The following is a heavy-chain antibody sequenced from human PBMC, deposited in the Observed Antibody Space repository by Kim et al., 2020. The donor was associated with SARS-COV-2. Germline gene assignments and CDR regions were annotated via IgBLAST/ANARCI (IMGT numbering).Heavy chain of an antibody. V-gene: IGHV3-21*01. CDR3: ARDPYGSGSYVDY. CDR2: ITSTSTYI. D-gene: IGHD3-10*01. J-gene: IGHJ4*02. CDR1: GFTFSTYS. Sequence: GGSLRLSCAASGFTFSTYSMNWIRQAPGKGLEWLASITSTSTYIFYADSVKGRFTISRDNAKYSVYLQVNSLTAEDAAVYYCARDPYGSGSYVDYWGQGTLVTVSS.